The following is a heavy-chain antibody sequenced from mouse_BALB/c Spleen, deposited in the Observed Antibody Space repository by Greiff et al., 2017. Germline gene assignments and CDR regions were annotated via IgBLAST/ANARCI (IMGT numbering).Heavy chain of an antibody. D-gene: IGHD1-1*01. J-gene: IGHJ4*01. Sequence: VQLVESGPGLVQPSQSLSITCTVSGFSLTSYGVHWVRQSPGKGLEWLGVIWSGGSTDYNAAFISRLSISKDNSKSQVFFKMNSLQADDTAIYYCARTYGSSYGYYAMDYWGQGTSVTVSS. V-gene: IGHV2-4-1*01. CDR2: IWSGGST. CDR1: GFSLTSYG. CDR3: ARTYGSSYGYYAMDY.